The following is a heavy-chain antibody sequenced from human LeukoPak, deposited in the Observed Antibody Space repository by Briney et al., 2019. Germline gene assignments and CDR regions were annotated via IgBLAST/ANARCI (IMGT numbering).Heavy chain of an antibody. Sequence: SETLSLTCRVSGGSIASSGSSWGWIRQPPGKGLEWIGSIYYPESTHYNPSLKSRVTISVDTSKKQFSLTLSSVTATDTGVYYCGRHVSSGWDYYYGLDVWGQGTSVTVSS. D-gene: IGHD6-19*01. J-gene: IGHJ6*02. CDR2: IYYPEST. V-gene: IGHV4-39*01. CDR1: GGSIASSGSS. CDR3: GRHVSSGWDYYYGLDV.